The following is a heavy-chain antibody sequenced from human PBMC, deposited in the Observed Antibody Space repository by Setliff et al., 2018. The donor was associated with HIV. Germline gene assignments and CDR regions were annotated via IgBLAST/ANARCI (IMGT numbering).Heavy chain of an antibody. J-gene: IGHJ5*02. CDR1: GDSISSTSYL. D-gene: IGHD1-20*01. V-gene: IGHV4-61*05. CDR2: IYYSGST. CDR3: AGCITGTTHWFDP. Sequence: SETLSLTCTVSGDSISSTSYLWGWIRQPPGKGLEWIGLIYYSGSTNYNPSLKSRVTISVDTSKNQFSLKLSSVTAADTAVYYCAGCITGTTHWFDPWGQGTLVTVS.